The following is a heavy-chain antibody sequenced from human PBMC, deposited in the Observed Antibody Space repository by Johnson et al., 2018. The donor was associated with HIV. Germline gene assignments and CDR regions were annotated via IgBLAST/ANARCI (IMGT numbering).Heavy chain of an antibody. CDR3: ARDLLYNRERRTDAFDI. CDR2: ISSSGSTI. J-gene: IGHJ3*02. Sequence: VQLVESGGGLIQPGGSLRLSCAASGFTVSSNYMSWVRQAPGKGLEWVSYISSSGSTIYYADSVKGRFTISRDNAKNSLYLQMNSLRAEDTAVYYCARDLLYNRERRTDAFDIWGQGTMVTVSS. V-gene: IGHV3-48*03. D-gene: IGHD1-14*01. CDR1: GFTVSSNY.